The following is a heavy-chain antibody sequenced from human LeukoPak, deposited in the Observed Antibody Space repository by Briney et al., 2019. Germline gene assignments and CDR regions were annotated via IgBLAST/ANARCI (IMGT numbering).Heavy chain of an antibody. J-gene: IGHJ5*02. D-gene: IGHD2-21*02. CDR3: ARVFRVVVTSNSFDP. CDR2: VYDNGNT. CDR1: VGSITGHY. V-gene: IGHV4-59*11. Sequence: SETLSLTCTVSVGSITGHYWTWIRQSPGKGLEWIGFVYDNGNTNYNSSLQSRVTMSVDTSTNQLSLKMTSVTAADTAIYYCARVFRVVVTSNSFDPWGQGTLITVSS.